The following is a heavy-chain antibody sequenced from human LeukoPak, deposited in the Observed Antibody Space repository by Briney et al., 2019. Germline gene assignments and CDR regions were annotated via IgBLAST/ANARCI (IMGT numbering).Heavy chain of an antibody. V-gene: IGHV3-9*01. CDR1: GFTFDDYA. D-gene: IGHD1-26*01. J-gene: IGHJ4*02. CDR2: ISWNSGSI. Sequence: PGGSLRLSCAASGFTFDDYAMHWVRQAPGKGLEWVSGISWNSGSIGYADSVKGRFTISRNNAKNSLYLQMNSLRAEDTALYYCAKDLGATFSFADYWGQGTLVTVSS. CDR3: AKDLGATFSFADY.